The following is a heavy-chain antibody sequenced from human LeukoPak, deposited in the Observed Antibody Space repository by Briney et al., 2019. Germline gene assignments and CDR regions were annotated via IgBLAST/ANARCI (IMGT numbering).Heavy chain of an antibody. D-gene: IGHD2-15*01. CDR1: GITFSSYG. Sequence: PGGPLRLSCAAPGITFSSYGMTGVRQAPGKGLEWGSSIITSSSYIYSADSVKGRFTISRHNAKKSLYLQMTSLRAEDTAVYYCARDSVEYCSGGTFTLFDNWGQGTLVTVSS. J-gene: IGHJ4*02. CDR3: ARDSVEYCSGGTFTLFDN. V-gene: IGHV3-21*01. CDR2: IITSSSYI.